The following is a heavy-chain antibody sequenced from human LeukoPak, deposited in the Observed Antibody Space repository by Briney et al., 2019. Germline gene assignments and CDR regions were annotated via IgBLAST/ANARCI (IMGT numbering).Heavy chain of an antibody. CDR3: ARDQYDSGGYYYLDP. D-gene: IGHD3-22*01. V-gene: IGHV4-61*02. Sequence: SQTLSLTCTVSGGSLSSGSYYWSWIRQPAGEGLEWLRRIYTSGSTNYNPSLKSQVTISVDTSKNQISLKLSSVTATDTAVYYCARDQYDSGGYYYLDPWGQGTLVTVSS. J-gene: IGHJ5*02. CDR2: IYTSGST. CDR1: GGSLSSGSYY.